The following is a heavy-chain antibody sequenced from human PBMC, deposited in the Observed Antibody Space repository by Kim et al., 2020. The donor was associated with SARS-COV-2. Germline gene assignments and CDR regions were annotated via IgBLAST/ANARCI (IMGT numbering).Heavy chain of an antibody. D-gene: IGHD3-22*01. J-gene: IGHJ1*01. CDR2: IIPIFGTA. CDR1: GGTFSSYA. V-gene: IGHV1-69*13. CDR3: ASKKWAVITTNYFQH. Sequence: SVKVSCKASGGTFSSYAISWVRQAPGQGLEWMGGIIPIFGTANYAQKFQGRVTITADESTSTAYMELSSLRSEDTAVYYCASKKWAVITTNYFQHWGQGTLVTVSS.